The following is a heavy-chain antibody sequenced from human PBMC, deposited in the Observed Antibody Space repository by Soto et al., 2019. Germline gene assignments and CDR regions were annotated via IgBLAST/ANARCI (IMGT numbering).Heavy chain of an antibody. CDR1: GGSISSRSYY. CDR2: IYYSGST. D-gene: IGHD3-10*01. Sequence: QLQLQESGPGLVKPSETLSLTCTVSGGSISSRSYYWGWIHQPPGKGLEWIGSIYYSGSTYYNPSLKSRVSITVDTSKNQFSLQLSSVTAADTAVYYCARVAGSLGYYYYGMDVWGQGTTVTVSS. J-gene: IGHJ6*02. V-gene: IGHV4-39*01. CDR3: ARVAGSLGYYYYGMDV.